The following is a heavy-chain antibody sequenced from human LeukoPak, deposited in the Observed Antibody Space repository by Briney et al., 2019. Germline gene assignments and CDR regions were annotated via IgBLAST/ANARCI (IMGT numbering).Heavy chain of an antibody. D-gene: IGHD3-22*01. CDR1: GYTFTSYG. CDR3: AREMNYYDSSGYEDY. CDR2: ISAYNGNT. J-gene: IGHJ4*02. V-gene: IGHV1-18*01. Sequence: ASVKVSCKASGYTFTSYGIRWVRQAPGQGLEWMGWISAYNGNTNYAQKLQGRVTMTTDTFTSTAYMELRSLRSDDTAVFYCAREMNYYDSSGYEDYWGQGTLVTVSS.